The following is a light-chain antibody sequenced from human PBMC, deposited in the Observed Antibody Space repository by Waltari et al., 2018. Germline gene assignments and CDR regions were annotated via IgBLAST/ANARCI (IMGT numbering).Light chain of an antibody. J-gene: IGLJ3*02. CDR2: RDN. CDR3: ASWDFSLTVWV. V-gene: IGLV1-47*01. Sequence: QSVLTQPPSASGTPGQKVTISCSGGRSNIGSNYVNWYQHFPGSAPKLLFYRDNQRHSWVPARCSGSKSGTSASLAITDLRPEDEADYYCASWDFSLTVWVFGGGSRLTVL. CDR1: RSNIGSNY.